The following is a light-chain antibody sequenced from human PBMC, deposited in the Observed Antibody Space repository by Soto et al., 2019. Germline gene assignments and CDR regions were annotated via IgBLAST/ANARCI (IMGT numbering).Light chain of an antibody. J-gene: IGLJ2*01. CDR2: EVS. Sequence: QSVLTQPASVSGSPGQSITISCTGTSSDVGGYNFVSWYQHHPHKAPKLMIYEVSNRPSGVSDRFSGSKSGNTASLTISGRQAEDEADYYCSSYASVSTLVIFGGGTKLTVL. V-gene: IGLV2-14*01. CDR3: SSYASVSTLVI. CDR1: SSDVGGYNF.